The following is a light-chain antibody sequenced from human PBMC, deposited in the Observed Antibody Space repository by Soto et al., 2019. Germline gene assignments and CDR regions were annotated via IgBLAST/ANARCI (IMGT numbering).Light chain of an antibody. CDR3: QQHSNWPLT. CDR2: DAS. Sequence: EIVLTQSPATLSLSPGERATLSCRASQSVSSYLAWFQQKPGQAPRLLIYDASKRATGIPARFSGSGSGTDFTLTISSLEPEDFAVYYCQQHSNWPLTFGAGTKVDIK. V-gene: IGKV3-11*01. J-gene: IGKJ4*01. CDR1: QSVSSY.